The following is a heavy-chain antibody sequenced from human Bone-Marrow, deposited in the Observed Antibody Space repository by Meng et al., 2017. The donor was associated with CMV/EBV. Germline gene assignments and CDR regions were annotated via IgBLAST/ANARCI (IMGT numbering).Heavy chain of an antibody. CDR3: AKDGDRYCSGGSCYWSDS. Sequence: FTFSNYGMPWVRQAPGKGLEWVAVISYDGSNKHYADSVKGLFTISRDNSNTLYLQMNSLRAEDTALYYCAKDGDRYCSGGSCYWSDSWGQGTLVTVSS. J-gene: IGHJ5*01. CDR2: ISYDGSNK. D-gene: IGHD2-15*01. V-gene: IGHV3-30*18. CDR1: FTFSNYG.